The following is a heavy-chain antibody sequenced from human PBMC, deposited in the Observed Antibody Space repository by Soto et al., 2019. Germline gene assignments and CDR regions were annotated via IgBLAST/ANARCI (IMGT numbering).Heavy chain of an antibody. J-gene: IGHJ4*02. CDR2: IYYSGST. V-gene: IGHV4-39*01. D-gene: IGHD1-26*01. Sequence: QLQLQESGPGLVKPSETLSLTCTVSGGSISSSSYYWGWIRQPPGKGLEWIGSIYYSGSTYYNPSLKSRVTISADTSKNQFSLKLSSVTAADTAVYYCARGEWELLVNDYWGQGTLVTVSS. CDR3: ARGEWELLVNDY. CDR1: GGSISSSSYY.